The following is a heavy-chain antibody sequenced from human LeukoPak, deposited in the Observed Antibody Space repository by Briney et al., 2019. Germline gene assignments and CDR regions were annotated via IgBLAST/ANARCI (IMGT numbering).Heavy chain of an antibody. D-gene: IGHD3-10*01. CDR2: ISSSGRTI. Sequence: GGSLRLSCAASGFIFSDYYMTWIRQAPGKGREWISYISSSGRTIYYAESVKGRFTISRDNANDSLYLQMNSLRAEDTAIYYCARDVLGFYYHYYYTDVWGKGTTVTVSS. J-gene: IGHJ6*03. V-gene: IGHV3-11*04. CDR3: ARDVLGFYYHYYYTDV. CDR1: GFIFSDYY.